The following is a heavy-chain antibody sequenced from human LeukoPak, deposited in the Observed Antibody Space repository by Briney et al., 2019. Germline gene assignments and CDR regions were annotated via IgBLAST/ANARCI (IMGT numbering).Heavy chain of an antibody. J-gene: IGHJ3*02. D-gene: IGHD3-22*01. Sequence: ASVEVSCKASGYTFTSYYMHWVRQAPGQGLEWMGIINPSGGSTSYAQKFQGRVTMTRDMSTSTVYMELSSLRSEDTAVYYCARDQQNYYDSSERLAFDIWGQGTMVTVSS. V-gene: IGHV1-46*01. CDR1: GYTFTSYY. CDR2: INPSGGST. CDR3: ARDQQNYYDSSERLAFDI.